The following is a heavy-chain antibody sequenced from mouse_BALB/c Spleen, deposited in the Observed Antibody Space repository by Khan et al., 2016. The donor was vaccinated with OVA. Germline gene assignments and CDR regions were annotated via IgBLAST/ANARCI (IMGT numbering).Heavy chain of an antibody. Sequence: EVQLQESGPSLVKPSQTLSLTCSVTGDSITSGCWSWIRKFPGNKLEYMGYMIYTGYTYYNPSLKSRISITRHTSKNQYYLQLNSVTTEDTATYYCARSTYRYAVAYWGQGTLVTVSA. CDR3: ARSTYRYAVAY. CDR2: MIYTGYT. CDR1: GDSITSGC. D-gene: IGHD2-14*01. V-gene: IGHV3-8*02. J-gene: IGHJ3*01.